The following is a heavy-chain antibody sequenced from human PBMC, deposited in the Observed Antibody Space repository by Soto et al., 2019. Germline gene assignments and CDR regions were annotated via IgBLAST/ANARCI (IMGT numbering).Heavy chain of an antibody. CDR1: GDSVSSNSAA. Sequence: QSQTLSLTCAISGDSVSSNSAAWNWIRQSPSRGLEWLGRTYYRSKWYNDYAVSVKSRITINPDTSKNQFSLQLNSVTPEDTAVYYCARAGGWGYSSSSGGYFDYWGQGTLVTVSS. V-gene: IGHV6-1*01. CDR2: TYYRSKWYN. CDR3: ARAGGWGYSSSSGGYFDY. D-gene: IGHD6-6*01. J-gene: IGHJ4*02.